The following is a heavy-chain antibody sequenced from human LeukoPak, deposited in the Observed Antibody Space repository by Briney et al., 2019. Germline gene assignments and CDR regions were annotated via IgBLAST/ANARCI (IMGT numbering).Heavy chain of an antibody. J-gene: IGHJ4*02. CDR3: ARYVVYGSGKYYFDY. V-gene: IGHV4-39*01. CDR1: GGSVSSTTYY. Sequence: SETLSLTCTVSGGSVSSTTYYWSWIRQPPGKGLGWIASINYSGSTYYNPSLKSRVTISVDTSENQFSLKLSSVTAADTAVYYCARYVVYGSGKYYFDYWGQGTLVTVSS. D-gene: IGHD3-10*01. CDR2: INYSGST.